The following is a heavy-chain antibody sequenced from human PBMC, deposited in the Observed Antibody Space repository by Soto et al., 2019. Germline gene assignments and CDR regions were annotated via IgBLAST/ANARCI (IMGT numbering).Heavy chain of an antibody. J-gene: IGHJ6*02. D-gene: IGHD1-20*01. CDR2: IYSGGST. CDR3: ARHPRYPGITGIHQNYYGMDV. Sequence: EVQLVESGGGLIQPGGSLRLSCAASGFSVSSNYMSWVRQAPGKGLEWVSVIYSGGSTYYADSVKGRFTISRDNSKNTLYLQMNSLRAEDTAVYYCARHPRYPGITGIHQNYYGMDVWGQGTMVTVSS. V-gene: IGHV3-53*01. CDR1: GFSVSSNY.